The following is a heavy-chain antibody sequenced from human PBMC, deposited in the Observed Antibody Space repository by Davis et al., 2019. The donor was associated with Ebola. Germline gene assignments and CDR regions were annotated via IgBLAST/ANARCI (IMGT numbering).Heavy chain of an antibody. CDR1: GGSINNYY. CDR2: MYHSGST. Sequence: SETLSLTCSVSGGSINNYYWSWIRQPPGEGLEWIGNMYHSGSTHYSPSLKSRVTISIDTSKNQFSLNLSSVTAADTAVYYCARRRAGSSYVEYWGQGTLVTVSS. V-gene: IGHV4-59*08. CDR3: ARRRAGSSYVEY. J-gene: IGHJ4*02. D-gene: IGHD3-16*01.